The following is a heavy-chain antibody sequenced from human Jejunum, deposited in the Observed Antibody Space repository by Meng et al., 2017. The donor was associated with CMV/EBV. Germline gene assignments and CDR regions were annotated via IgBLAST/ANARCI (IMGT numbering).Heavy chain of an antibody. Sequence: VRLQESGPGLVKPSETLSLPCTVSGGSFSGYYWSWIRQPAGKGLEWIGRIYSSGSTNYNPSLKSRVTMSLDTSKNQFSLKLTSVTAADTAVYYCAREGGVMDCTGDRCYSIEYFQHWGQGTLVTVSS. CDR2: IYSSGST. V-gene: IGHV4-4*07. D-gene: IGHD2-15*01. CDR1: GGSFSGYY. CDR3: AREGGVMDCTGDRCYSIEYFQH. J-gene: IGHJ1*01.